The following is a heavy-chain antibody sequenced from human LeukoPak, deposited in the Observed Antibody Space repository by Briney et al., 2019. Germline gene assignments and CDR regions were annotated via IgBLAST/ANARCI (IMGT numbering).Heavy chain of an antibody. CDR3: ARGSWILEWLSRTTGETNWFDP. J-gene: IGHJ5*02. CDR2: VNPSGGST. CDR1: GYTFTSYY. Sequence: ASVKVSCKASGYTFTSYYMHWVRHAPGQGLEWMGIVNPSGGSTIYAQRFQGRVTMTRDTSTSTVYMALSSLRSEDTAVYYCARGSWILEWLSRTTGETNWFDPWGQGTLVTVSS. D-gene: IGHD3-3*01. V-gene: IGHV1-46*03.